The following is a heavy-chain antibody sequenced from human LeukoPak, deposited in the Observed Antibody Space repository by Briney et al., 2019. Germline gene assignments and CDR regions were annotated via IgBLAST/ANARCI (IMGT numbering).Heavy chain of an antibody. Sequence: PSETLSLTCTVSGGSISSSSYYWGWIRQPPGKGLEWIGSIYYSGSTYYNPSLKSRVTISVDTSKNQFSLKLNSVTAADTAVYYCARLGGSAWHLDYWGQGILVAVSS. V-gene: IGHV4-39*07. CDR2: IYYSGST. D-gene: IGHD6-19*01. CDR1: GGSISSSSYY. CDR3: ARLGGSAWHLDY. J-gene: IGHJ4*02.